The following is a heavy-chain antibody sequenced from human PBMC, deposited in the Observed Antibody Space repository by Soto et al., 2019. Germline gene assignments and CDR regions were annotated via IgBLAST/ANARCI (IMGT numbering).Heavy chain of an antibody. CDR1: GGSISTVDYW. D-gene: IGHD1-26*01. CDR3: ARGPSWDKVDS. Sequence: QVQLPESGPGLVKPSQTLSLTCTVSGGSISTVDYWWSWIRQSPDMGLEWIGHIYDGGRTYNNPSPERRVTMSVDTSKGQLSLTVSSVSAADTAVYYFARGPSWDKVDSWGQGTLVTVFS. V-gene: IGHV4-30-4*01. CDR2: IYDGGRT. J-gene: IGHJ4*02.